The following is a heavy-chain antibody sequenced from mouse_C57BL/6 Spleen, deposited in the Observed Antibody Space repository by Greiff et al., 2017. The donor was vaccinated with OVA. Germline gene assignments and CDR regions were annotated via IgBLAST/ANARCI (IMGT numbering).Heavy chain of an antibody. V-gene: IGHV1-69*01. J-gene: IGHJ4*01. CDR2: IDPSDSYT. D-gene: IGHD2-12*01. CDR1: GYTFTSYW. Sequence: VQLQQPGAELVMPGASVKLSCKASGYTFTSYWMHWVKQRPGQGLEWIGEIDPSDSYTNYNQKFKGKSTLTVDKSSSTAYMQLSSLTSEDSAVYYCARYDDYDAMDYWGQGTSVTVSS. CDR3: ARYDDYDAMDY.